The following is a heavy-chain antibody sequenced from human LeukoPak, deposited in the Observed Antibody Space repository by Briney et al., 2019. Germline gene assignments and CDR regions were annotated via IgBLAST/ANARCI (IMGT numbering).Heavy chain of an antibody. J-gene: IGHJ4*02. CDR1: GFTFSSYA. V-gene: IGHV3-23*01. CDR2: ISGSGGST. Sequence: PGGSLRLSCVASGFTFSSYAMSWVRQAPGKGLEWVSAISGSGGSTYYADSVKGRFTISRDNSKNTLYLQMNSLRAEDTAVYYCAKASKAVSSKYYFDYWGQGTLVTVSS. D-gene: IGHD6-6*01. CDR3: AKASKAVSSKYYFDY.